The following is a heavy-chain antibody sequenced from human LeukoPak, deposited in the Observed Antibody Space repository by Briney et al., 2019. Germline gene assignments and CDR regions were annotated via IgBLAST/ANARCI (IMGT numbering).Heavy chain of an antibody. V-gene: IGHV1-18*01. CDR3: ARVSPIVVVPAAIHGWFDP. CDR2: ISAYNGNT. Sequence: ASVKVSCKASGYTFTSYGISGVRQAPGQGLEWMGWISAYNGNTNYAQKLQGRVTMTTDTSTSTAYMELRSLRSDDTAVYYCARVSPIVVVPAAIHGWFDPWGQGTLVTVSS. J-gene: IGHJ5*02. CDR1: GYTFTSYG. D-gene: IGHD2-2*02.